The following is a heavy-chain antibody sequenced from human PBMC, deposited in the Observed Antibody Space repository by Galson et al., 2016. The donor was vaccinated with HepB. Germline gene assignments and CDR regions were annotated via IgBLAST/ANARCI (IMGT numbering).Heavy chain of an antibody. J-gene: IGHJ4*02. CDR1: GYSFRTYA. D-gene: IGHD2-2*01. CDR3: ARGPATADY. CDR2: INADDANT. Sequence: SVKVSCKASGYSFRTYAIHWVRQAPGQSLEWMGWINADDANTRSSEKFQGRLTLTRDTSASTVYMELSGLRSEDTAVYYCARGPATADYWGQGTLVTVSS. V-gene: IGHV1-3*01.